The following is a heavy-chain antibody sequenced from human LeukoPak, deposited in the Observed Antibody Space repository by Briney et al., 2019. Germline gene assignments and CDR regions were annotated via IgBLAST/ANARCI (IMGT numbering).Heavy chain of an antibody. CDR1: GSRFTTYW. J-gene: IGHJ4*02. CDR2: IYPGDSDT. CDR3: ARRKGCSSTSCPPDY. V-gene: IGHV5-51*01. D-gene: IGHD2-2*01. Sequence: GESLKISCKGSGSRFTTYWIGWVRQMPGKGLEWMGIIYPGDSDTRYSPSFQGQVTMSADKSISTAYLQWSSLKASDTAMYYCARRKGCSSTSCPPDYWGQGTLVTVSS.